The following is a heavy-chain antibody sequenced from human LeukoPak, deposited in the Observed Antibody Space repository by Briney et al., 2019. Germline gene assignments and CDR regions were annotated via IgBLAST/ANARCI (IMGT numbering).Heavy chain of an antibody. CDR2: INHSGST. V-gene: IGHV4-34*01. J-gene: IGHJ4*02. Sequence: SETLSLTCAVYGGSFSGYYWSWIRQPPGKGLEWIGEINHSGSTNYNPSLKSRVTISVDTSKNQFSLKLSSVTAADTAVYYCARAPNVEMATISPFDYWGQGTLVTVSS. CDR1: GGSFSGYY. D-gene: IGHD5-24*01. CDR3: ARAPNVEMATISPFDY.